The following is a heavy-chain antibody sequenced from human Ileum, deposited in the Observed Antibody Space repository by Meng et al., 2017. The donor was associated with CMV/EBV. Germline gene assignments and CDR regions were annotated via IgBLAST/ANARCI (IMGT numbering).Heavy chain of an antibody. D-gene: IGHD6-13*01. V-gene: IGHV3-66*02. J-gene: IGHJ4*02. CDR2: IYSGGST. Sequence: AAGFTVSSNYMSWVRQAPGKGLEWVSVIYSGGSTYYADSVKGRFTISRDNSKNTLYLQMNSLRAEDTAVYYCARDRSSSWGSYFDYWGQGTLVTVSS. CDR3: ARDRSSSWGSYFDY. CDR1: GFTVSSNY.